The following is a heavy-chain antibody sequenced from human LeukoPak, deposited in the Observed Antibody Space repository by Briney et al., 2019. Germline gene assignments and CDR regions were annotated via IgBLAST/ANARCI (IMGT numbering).Heavy chain of an antibody. CDR2: INHSVST. V-gene: IGHV4-34*01. Sequence: PSDTLTVTCDVYGGTFSGYYWSWLRQPPGKGLEWIGEINHSVSTNSNLSSQSRVTISVDTSQNQFSLKLSSVTAADTAVYYCARVRLCQRSDYDYYGRGTLVTVSS. J-gene: IGHJ4*02. CDR3: ARVRLCQRSDYDY. CDR1: GGTFSGYY. D-gene: IGHD6-19*01.